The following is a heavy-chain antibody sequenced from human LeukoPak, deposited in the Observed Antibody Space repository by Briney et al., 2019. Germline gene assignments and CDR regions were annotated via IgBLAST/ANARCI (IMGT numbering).Heavy chain of an antibody. CDR3: ARGLVVPAAPPYYYYYGMDV. D-gene: IGHD2-2*01. Sequence: ASVKVSCKASGYTFTGYYMHWVRQAPGQGLEWMGWINPNSGGTNYAQKFQGRVTMTRDTSISTAYMELSRLRSDDTAVYYCARGLVVPAAPPYYYYYGMDVWGQGTTVTVSS. CDR2: INPNSGGT. V-gene: IGHV1-2*02. J-gene: IGHJ6*02. CDR1: GYTFTGYY.